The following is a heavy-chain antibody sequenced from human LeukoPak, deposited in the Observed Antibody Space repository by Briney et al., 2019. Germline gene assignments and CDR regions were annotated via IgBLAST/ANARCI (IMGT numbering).Heavy chain of an antibody. J-gene: IGHJ3*02. Sequence: PGGSLRLSCAASGFTFSTYAMSWVRQAQGKGLEWVSVVGAGGIGTYYAYSVKARFTISRDDSKNTLYLQMSSLRGEDTALYYCAKGGWLDMWGQGTMVTVSS. CDR2: VGAGGIGT. CDR3: AKGGWLDM. CDR1: GFTFSTYA. V-gene: IGHV3-23*01. D-gene: IGHD6-19*01.